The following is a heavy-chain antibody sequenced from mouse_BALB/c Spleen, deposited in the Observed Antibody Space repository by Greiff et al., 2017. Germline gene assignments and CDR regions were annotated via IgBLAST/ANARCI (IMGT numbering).Heavy chain of an antibody. V-gene: IGHV1-69*01. Sequence: VQLQQPGAELVMPGASVKMSCKASGYTFTDYWMPWVKQRPGQGLEWIGAIDTSDSYTSYNQKFKGKATLTVDESSSTAYMQLSSLTSEDSAVYYCAPQGVYDGYYNAMDYWGQGTSVTVSS. CDR1: GYTFTDYW. D-gene: IGHD2-3*01. CDR3: APQGVYDGYYNAMDY. CDR2: IDTSDSYT. J-gene: IGHJ4*01.